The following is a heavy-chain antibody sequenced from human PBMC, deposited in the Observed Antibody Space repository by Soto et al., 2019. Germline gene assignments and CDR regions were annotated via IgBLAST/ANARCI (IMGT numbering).Heavy chain of an antibody. D-gene: IGHD3-10*01. CDR2: ISGGGDTT. V-gene: IGHV3-23*01. CDR3: AKGRGGSGSLTPRVDF. J-gene: IGHJ4*02. Sequence: EVQLLESGGGLVQPGGSLRLSCAASGFTFNNYAMTWARQAPGKGLEWVSAISGGGDTTSYADSVKGRFTVSRDGSKNTLYLQMSSPRAEDTALYYCAKGRGGSGSLTPRVDFWGQGTLVTVSS. CDR1: GFTFNNYA.